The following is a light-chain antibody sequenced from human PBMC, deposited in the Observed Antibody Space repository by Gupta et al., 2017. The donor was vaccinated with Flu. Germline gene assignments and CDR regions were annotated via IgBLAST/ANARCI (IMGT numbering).Light chain of an antibody. J-gene: IGKJ5*01. Sequence: IQMTQSESSLSAAVGDRVTITCRASQSISDSLRWYQQRTERAPKSLIYGASRLRNGVPSRFSGRGSGTDFTLTINSLQPEDFGTYYCRQYKEYPITFGQGTRLEIK. CDR1: QSISDS. V-gene: IGKV1D-16*01. CDR2: GAS. CDR3: RQYKEYPIT.